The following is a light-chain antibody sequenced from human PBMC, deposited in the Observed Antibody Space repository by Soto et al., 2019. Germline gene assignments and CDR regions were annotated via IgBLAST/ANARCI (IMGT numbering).Light chain of an antibody. CDR1: QSVSSY. CDR2: GAS. CDR3: QQYNNWPLT. J-gene: IGKJ4*01. Sequence: EIVMTQSPATLSLSPGERVTLSCRASQSVSSYLAWYQQKPGQAPRLLIYGASTRATGIPARFSGSGSGTEFTLTISSLQSEDFAVYYCQQYNNWPLTFGGGTKVEIK. V-gene: IGKV3-15*01.